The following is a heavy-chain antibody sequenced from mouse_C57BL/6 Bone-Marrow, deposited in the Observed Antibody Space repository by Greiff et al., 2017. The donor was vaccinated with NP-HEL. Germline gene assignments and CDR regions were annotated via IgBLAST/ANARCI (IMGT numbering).Heavy chain of an antibody. D-gene: IGHD2-4*01. CDR1: GYTFTSYW. CDR3: AREEDYYEWFAY. V-gene: IGHV1-50*01. J-gene: IGHJ3*01. CDR2: IDPSDSYT. Sequence: QVQLKQPGAELVKPGASVKLSCKASGYTFTSYWMQWVKQRPGQGLEWIGEIDPSDSYTNYNQKFKGKATLTVDTSSSTAYMQLSSLTSEDSAVYYCAREEDYYEWFAYWGQGTLVTVSA.